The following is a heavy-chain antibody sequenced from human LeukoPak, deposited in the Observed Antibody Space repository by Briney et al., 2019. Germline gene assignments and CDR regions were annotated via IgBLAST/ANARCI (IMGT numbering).Heavy chain of an antibody. D-gene: IGHD3-22*01. Sequence: GGSLRLSCAASGFTFSNYWMSWVRQAPGKGLEWVANINQDGSEIYSVDSVKGRFTISRDNAKNSLYLQINSLRAEDTAVYYCARDQGSMIVVRTTYWYFDLWGRGTLVTVSS. CDR3: ARDQGSMIVVRTTYWYFDL. V-gene: IGHV3-7*01. CDR2: INQDGSEI. J-gene: IGHJ2*01. CDR1: GFTFSNYW.